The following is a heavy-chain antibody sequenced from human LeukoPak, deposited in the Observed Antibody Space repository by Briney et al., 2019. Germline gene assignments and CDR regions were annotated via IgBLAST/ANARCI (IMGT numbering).Heavy chain of an antibody. CDR2: MNPNSGNT. V-gene: IGHV1-8*01. J-gene: IGHJ4*02. Sequence: ASVEVSCKASGYTFTSYDINWVRQATGQGLEWMGWMNPNSGNTGYAQKFQGRVTMTRNTSISTAYMELSSLRSEDTAVYYCARICSSTSCDNDYWGQGTLVTVSS. CDR3: ARICSSTSCDNDY. D-gene: IGHD2-2*02. CDR1: GYTFTSYD.